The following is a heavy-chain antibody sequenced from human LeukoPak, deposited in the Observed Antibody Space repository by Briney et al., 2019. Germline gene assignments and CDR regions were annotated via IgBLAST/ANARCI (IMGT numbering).Heavy chain of an antibody. V-gene: IGHV1-69*13. D-gene: IGHD3-22*01. Sequence: SVRVSCKASGGTFSSYAISWVRQAPGQGLEWMGGIIPIFGTANYAQKLQGRVTITADESTSTAYMELSSLRSEDTAVYYCARSRGGYYYDSSGYYWAFDIWGQGTMVTVSS. J-gene: IGHJ3*02. CDR3: ARSRGGYYYDSSGYYWAFDI. CDR2: IIPIFGTA. CDR1: GGTFSSYA.